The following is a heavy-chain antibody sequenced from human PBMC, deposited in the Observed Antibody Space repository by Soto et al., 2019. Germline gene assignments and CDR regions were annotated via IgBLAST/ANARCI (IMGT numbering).Heavy chain of an antibody. CDR3: ARCSLVVIPVPGFDP. CDR1: GGSISSGGYY. Sequence: SETLTLTCTVSGGSISSGGYYWSWIRQHPGRGLEWIGYIYYNGNTYYNPSLKSRVTVSVDTSKNQFSLNVRSVTAADTAVYYCARCSLVVIPVPGFDPWGQGTLVTVS. CDR2: IYYNGNT. V-gene: IGHV4-31*03. D-gene: IGHD2-2*01. J-gene: IGHJ5*02.